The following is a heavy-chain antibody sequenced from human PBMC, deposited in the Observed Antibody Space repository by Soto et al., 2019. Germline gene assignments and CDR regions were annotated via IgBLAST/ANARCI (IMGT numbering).Heavy chain of an antibody. CDR2: IRNDGTVK. CDR3: ASKTIDDFDY. D-gene: IGHD3-3*01. J-gene: IGHJ4*02. CDR1: GFNFRSYD. Sequence: GGSLRLSCAASGFNFRSYDMHWVRQAPGKGLDWVATIRNDGTVKNYADSVKGRFTISRDNSKNTLYLEMNTLRAEDTALYYCASKTIDDFDYWGQGTLVT. V-gene: IGHV3-33*01.